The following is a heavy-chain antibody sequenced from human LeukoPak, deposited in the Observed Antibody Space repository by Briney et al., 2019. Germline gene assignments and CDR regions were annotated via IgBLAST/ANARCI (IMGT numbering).Heavy chain of an antibody. CDR3: ARDLVATIGGLGQVYYYGMDV. CDR2: IWYDGSNK. V-gene: IGHV3-33*01. Sequence: GGSLRLPCAASGFTFSSYGMHWVRQAPGKGLEWVAVIWYDGSNKYYADSVKGRFTISRDNSKNTLYLQMNSLRAEDTAVYYCARDLVATIGGLGQVYYYGMDVWGQGTTVTASS. CDR1: GFTFSSYG. D-gene: IGHD5-12*01. J-gene: IGHJ6*02.